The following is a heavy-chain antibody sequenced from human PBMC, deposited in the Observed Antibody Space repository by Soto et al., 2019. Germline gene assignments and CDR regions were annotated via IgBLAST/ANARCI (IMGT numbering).Heavy chain of an antibody. D-gene: IGHD3-22*01. Sequence: EVQLVESGGGLVKPGGSLRLSCAASGFTFSSYSMNWVRQAPGKGLEWVSSISSSSSYIYYADSVKGRVTISRDNAKNSLYLQMNSLRAEDTAVYYCARDQGYYDSSGYAHGYWGQGTLVTVSS. CDR1: GFTFSSYS. J-gene: IGHJ4*02. V-gene: IGHV3-21*01. CDR2: ISSSSSYI. CDR3: ARDQGYYDSSGYAHGY.